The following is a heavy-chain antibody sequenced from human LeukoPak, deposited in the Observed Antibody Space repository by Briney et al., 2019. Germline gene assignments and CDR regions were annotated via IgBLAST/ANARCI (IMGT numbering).Heavy chain of an antibody. CDR2: IKQDGSEK. CDR3: ARDRAYDSRFDAFDI. D-gene: IGHD3-22*01. Sequence: GGSLRLSCAASGFTFSSYWMSWVRQAPGKGLEWVANIKQDGSEKYYVDSVKGRFTISRDNAKNPLYLQMNSLRAEDTAVYYCARDRAYDSRFDAFDIWGQGTMVTVSS. J-gene: IGHJ3*02. V-gene: IGHV3-7*01. CDR1: GFTFSSYW.